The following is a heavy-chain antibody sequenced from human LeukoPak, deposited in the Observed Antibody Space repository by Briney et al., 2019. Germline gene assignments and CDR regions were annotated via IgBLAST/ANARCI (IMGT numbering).Heavy chain of an antibody. CDR1: GGSISSIRYY. Sequence: SETLSLTRAVSGGSISSIRYYGGWSRRPPGKGVECSGSIYYSGSTYYNPPLKSRVTISVATSKNQFSLKLSSVTAADTAVYYCASAERSLINWFDPWGQGPLVTASS. CDR3: ASAERSLINWFDP. V-gene: IGHV4-39*01. D-gene: IGHD2-8*01. J-gene: IGHJ5*02. CDR2: IYYSGST.